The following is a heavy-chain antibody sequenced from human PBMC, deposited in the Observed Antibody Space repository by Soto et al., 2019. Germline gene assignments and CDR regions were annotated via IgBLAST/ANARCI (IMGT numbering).Heavy chain of an antibody. D-gene: IGHD1-1*01. J-gene: IGHJ3*02. CDR3: ARELDQATRESFNI. Sequence: EVVLLDSGGGLVQPGGSLRLSCAASGFTFSNYAINWVRQPPGRGLEWVSGITGSSDNTYYADSVKGRFTISRDNSKNTAWLQMNSLRAEDTAVYYCARELDQATRESFNIWGQGTMVTVSP. V-gene: IGHV3-23*01. CDR2: ITGSSDNT. CDR1: GFTFSNYA.